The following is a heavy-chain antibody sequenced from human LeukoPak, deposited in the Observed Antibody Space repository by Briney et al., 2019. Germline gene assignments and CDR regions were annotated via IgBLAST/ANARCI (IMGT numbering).Heavy chain of an antibody. CDR3: AGASYDSSGVH. CDR2: IYYSGST. D-gene: IGHD3-22*01. CDR1: GGSISSYY. J-gene: IGHJ4*02. V-gene: IGHV4-59*01. Sequence: SETLSLTCTVSGGSISSYYWSWIRQPPGKGLEWIGYIYYSGSTNYNPSLKSRVTISVDTSKNQFSLKLSSVTAADTAVYYCAGASYDSSGVHWGQGTLVTVS.